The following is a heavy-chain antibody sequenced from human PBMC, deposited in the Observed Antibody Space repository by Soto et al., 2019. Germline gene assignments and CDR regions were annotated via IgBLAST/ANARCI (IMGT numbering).Heavy chain of an antibody. CDR2: IYSGDVT. CDR3: AKDLFLATVTTRGAKYYYHYYGMDV. J-gene: IGHJ6*02. Sequence: GGSLRLSCAVSGFTVSTNCMNWVRQAPGKGLEWVSVIYSGDVTHYADSVQGRFTISRDNSKNTLYLQMNSLRAEDTAVYYCAKDLFLATVTTRGAKYYYHYYGMDVWGQGTTVTVSS. CDR1: GFTVSTNC. V-gene: IGHV3-53*05. D-gene: IGHD4-17*01.